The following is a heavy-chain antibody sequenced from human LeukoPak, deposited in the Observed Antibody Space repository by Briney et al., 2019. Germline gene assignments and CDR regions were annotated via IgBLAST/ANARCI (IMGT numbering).Heavy chain of an antibody. Sequence: PGGSLRLSCAASGFTFSDYYMSWIRQAPGKGLKWVSYISSSGSTIYYADSVKGRFTISRDNAKNTLYLQMNSLRAEDTAVYYCARATHYDFWSGSPNWFDPWGQGTLVTVSS. CDR2: ISSSGSTI. CDR3: ARATHYDFWSGSPNWFDP. V-gene: IGHV3-11*04. J-gene: IGHJ5*02. CDR1: GFTFSDYY. D-gene: IGHD3-3*01.